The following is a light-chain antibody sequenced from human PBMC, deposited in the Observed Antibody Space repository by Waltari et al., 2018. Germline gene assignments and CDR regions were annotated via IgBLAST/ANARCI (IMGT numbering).Light chain of an antibody. J-gene: IGLJ3*02. CDR3: QTWDTGIRV. V-gene: IGLV4-69*01. Sequence: QLVLTQSPSASASLGVSVKLTCTLSSGHSSYAIAWHQQQAEKGPRYLMKVNSDGSHSKGDGIPDRFSGSSSGAERYLTISSRQADDEADYYCQTWDTGIRVFGGGTKLTVV. CDR1: SGHSSYA. CDR2: VNSDGSH.